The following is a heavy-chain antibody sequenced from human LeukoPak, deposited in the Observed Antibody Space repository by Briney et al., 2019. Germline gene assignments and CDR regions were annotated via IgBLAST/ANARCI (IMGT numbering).Heavy chain of an antibody. CDR3: ARDYYDSSGFGAFDI. Sequence: ASVKDSLKPSGYTFTAYYMHWVRQAPGQGLEWMGWINPNSGGTNYAQKFQGRVTMTRDTSISTAYMELSRLRSDDTAVYYCARDYYDSSGFGAFDIWGQETMVTVSS. CDR1: GYTFTAYY. CDR2: INPNSGGT. V-gene: IGHV1-2*02. J-gene: IGHJ3*02. D-gene: IGHD3-22*01.